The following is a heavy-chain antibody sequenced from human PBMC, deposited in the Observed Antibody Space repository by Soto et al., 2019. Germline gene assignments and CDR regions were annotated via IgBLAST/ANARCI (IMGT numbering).Heavy chain of an antibody. D-gene: IGHD6-13*01. CDR2: INPNSGGT. CDR3: ARDLGRYSSRWYFFDY. V-gene: IGHV1-2*02. Sequence: ASVNRSCKAAGYTFTGYYMHWVRQAPGQGLEWMGWINPNSGGTDYAQKFQGRVTMTRDTSISTAYMELSRLRSDDTAVYYCARDLGRYSSRWYFFDYWGQGSLVIVSS. J-gene: IGHJ4*02. CDR1: GYTFTGYY.